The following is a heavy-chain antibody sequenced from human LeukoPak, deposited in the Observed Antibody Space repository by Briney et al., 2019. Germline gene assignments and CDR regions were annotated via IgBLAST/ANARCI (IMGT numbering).Heavy chain of an antibody. Sequence: SETLSLTCTVSGGSITDYHWIWIRQPAGKGLEWIGRLYTSGSTNYNPSLKSRVTISVDTSKNQFSLKLSSVTAADTAVYYCASHIRGDYYYYYMDVWGKGTTVTVSS. CDR2: LYTSGST. V-gene: IGHV4-4*07. J-gene: IGHJ6*03. D-gene: IGHD3-10*01. CDR1: GGSITDYH. CDR3: ASHIRGDYYYYYMDV.